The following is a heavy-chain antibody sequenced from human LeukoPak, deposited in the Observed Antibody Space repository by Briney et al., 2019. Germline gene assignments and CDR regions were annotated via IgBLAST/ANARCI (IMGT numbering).Heavy chain of an antibody. J-gene: IGHJ6*03. D-gene: IGHD6-19*01. V-gene: IGHV1-46*01. Sequence: ASVKVSCKASGYTFTSYYMHWVRQAPGQGLEWMGIINPSGGSTSYAQKFQGRVTMTRDTSTSTVYMELSSLRSEDTAVYYCARAPFSSGWYLPWGYMDVWGKGTTVTISS. CDR3: ARAPFSSGWYLPWGYMDV. CDR1: GYTFTSYY. CDR2: INPSGGST.